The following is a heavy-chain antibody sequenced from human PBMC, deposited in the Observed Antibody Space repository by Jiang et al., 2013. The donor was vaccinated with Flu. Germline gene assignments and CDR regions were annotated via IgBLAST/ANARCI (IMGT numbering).Heavy chain of an antibody. CDR3: ARVVTYYDILTGYPTYYYYGMDV. Sequence: SGYTFTSYDINWVRQATGQGLEWMGWMNPNSGNTGYAQKFQGRVTMTRNTSISTAYMELSSLRSEDTAVYYCARVVTYYDILTGYPTYYYYGMDVWGQGTTVTVSS. D-gene: IGHD3-9*01. CDR2: MNPNSGNT. CDR1: GYTFTSYD. J-gene: IGHJ6*02. V-gene: IGHV1-8*01.